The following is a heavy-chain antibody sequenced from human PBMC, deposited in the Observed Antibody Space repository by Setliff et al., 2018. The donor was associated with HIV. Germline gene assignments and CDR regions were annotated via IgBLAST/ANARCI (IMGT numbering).Heavy chain of an antibody. V-gene: IGHV3-49*04. CDR3: TRAGDDSSSWYGEDWFDP. Sequence: AGGSLRLSYTASGFTFGDYAMSWVRQAPGKGLEWVGFIRSKAYGGTTEYAASVKGRFTISRDDSKSIAYLKMNSLKTEDTAVYYCTRAGDDSSSWYGEDWFDPWGQGTLVTVSS. J-gene: IGHJ5*02. CDR1: GFTFGDYA. D-gene: IGHD6-13*01. CDR2: IRSKAYGGTT.